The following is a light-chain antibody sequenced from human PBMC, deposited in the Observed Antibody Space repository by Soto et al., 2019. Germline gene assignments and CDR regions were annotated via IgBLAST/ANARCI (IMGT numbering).Light chain of an antibody. Sequence: QSVLTQPASVSGSPGQSFTISCTGTSSDVGGYNYVSWYQQHPGKAPKLMIYEVSNRPSGVSNRFSGSKSGNTASLTISGLQAEDEADYYCSSYTSSSTPNWVFGGGTKLTVL. J-gene: IGLJ3*02. CDR3: SSYTSSSTPNWV. V-gene: IGLV2-14*01. CDR1: SSDVGGYNY. CDR2: EVS.